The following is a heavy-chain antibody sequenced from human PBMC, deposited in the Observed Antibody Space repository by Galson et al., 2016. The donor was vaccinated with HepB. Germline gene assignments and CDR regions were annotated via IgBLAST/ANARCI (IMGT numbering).Heavy chain of an antibody. CDR1: GYTFANYW. D-gene: IGHD6-6*01. CDR3: ARRVLGLGTNWFDP. Sequence: QSGAEVKKPGESLKISCKGSGYTFANYWIGWVRQMPGKGLEWMGIIYPGDSDTRYSPSFQGQVGMSVDKSISTAYLHWSSLQASDTAMYYCARRVLGLGTNWFDPWGQGTLVTVSS. CDR2: IYPGDSDT. V-gene: IGHV5-51*01. J-gene: IGHJ5*02.